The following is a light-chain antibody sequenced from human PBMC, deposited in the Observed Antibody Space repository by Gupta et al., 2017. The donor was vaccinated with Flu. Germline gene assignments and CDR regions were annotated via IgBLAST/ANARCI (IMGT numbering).Light chain of an antibody. CDR3: SSYTRFTTLI. J-gene: IGLJ1*01. CDR2: DVS. CDR1: SSAIGYSNY. V-gene: IGLV2-14*01. Sequence: QSALTQPASVSGSPGLPITISCPGTSSAIGYSNYVSWYQQHPGQAPKLMIYDVSERPPGVSSRFSGSKSGNTASLTISGLQAEDDADYYCSSYTRFTTLIFGTGTRVTVL.